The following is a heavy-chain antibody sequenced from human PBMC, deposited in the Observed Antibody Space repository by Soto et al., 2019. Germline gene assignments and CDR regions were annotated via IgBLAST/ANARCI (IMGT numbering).Heavy chain of an antibody. CDR1: GGSIRNVY. V-gene: IGHV4-59*01. Sequence: SETLSLTCTVSGGSIRNVYWSWIRQAPGKGLEWIGFIFHSGNAKYNPSLKSRVTISVDTSKNQFSLSLDSVTAADTAVYFCARAHAPTLPFDSWGQGTLVTVS. CDR2: IFHSGNA. CDR3: ARAHAPTLPFDS. J-gene: IGHJ4*01. D-gene: IGHD2-15*01.